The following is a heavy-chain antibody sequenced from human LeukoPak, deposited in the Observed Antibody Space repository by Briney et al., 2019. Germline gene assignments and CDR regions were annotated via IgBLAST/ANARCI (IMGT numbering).Heavy chain of an antibody. CDR1: GYSISSGSY. CDR2: IHHSGRT. Sequence: SETLSLTCAVSGYSISSGSYWGWIRQPPGKGLEWIGSIHHSGRTYYNPSLKSRVTISVDTSKNQFSLKVNSVTAADTAVYYCARVSYYDSSGYPTWGQGTLVTVSS. V-gene: IGHV4-38-2*01. J-gene: IGHJ5*02. D-gene: IGHD3-22*01. CDR3: ARVSYYDSSGYPT.